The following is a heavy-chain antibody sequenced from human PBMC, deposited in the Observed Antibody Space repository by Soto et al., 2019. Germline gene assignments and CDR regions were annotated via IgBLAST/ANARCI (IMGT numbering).Heavy chain of an antibody. V-gene: IGHV3-30*18. J-gene: IGHJ4*02. CDR2: ISYDGSNK. CDR1: GFTFSSYG. D-gene: IGHD3-10*01. CDR3: AKDPWFRHTSFDY. Sequence: PGGSLRLSCAASGFTFSSYGMHWVRQAPGKGLEWVAVISYDGSNKYYADSVKGRFTISRDNSKNTLYLQMNSLRAEDTAVYYCAKDPWFRHTSFDYWGQGTLVTVAS.